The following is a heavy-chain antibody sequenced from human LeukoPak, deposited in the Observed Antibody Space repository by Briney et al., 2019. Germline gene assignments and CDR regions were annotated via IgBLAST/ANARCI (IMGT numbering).Heavy chain of an antibody. V-gene: IGHV4-39*07. J-gene: IGHJ4*02. CDR2: IYYSGST. Sequence: ETLSLTCTVSGGSISSSSYYWGWIRQPPGKGLEWIGSIYYSGSTYYNPSLKSRVTISVDTSKNQFSLKLSSVTAADTAVYYCARDQGYGSEPYFDYWGQGTLVTVSS. CDR1: GGSISSSSYY. CDR3: ARDQGYGSEPYFDY. D-gene: IGHD3-10*01.